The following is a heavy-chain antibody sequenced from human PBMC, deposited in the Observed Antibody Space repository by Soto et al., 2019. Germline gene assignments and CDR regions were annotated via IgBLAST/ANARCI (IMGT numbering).Heavy chain of an antibody. J-gene: IGHJ5*02. CDR1: GGSISSGGYY. V-gene: IGHV4-31*03. CDR3: ARRYYGSGHLLSWFDP. D-gene: IGHD3-10*01. CDR2: IYYSGST. Sequence: QVQLQESGPGLVMPSQTRSLTCTVSGGSISSGGYYWSWIRQHPGKGLEWIGYIYYSGSTYYNPSLKSRVTISVDTSKNQFSLKLSSVTAADTAVYYCARRYYGSGHLLSWFDPWGQGTLVTVSS.